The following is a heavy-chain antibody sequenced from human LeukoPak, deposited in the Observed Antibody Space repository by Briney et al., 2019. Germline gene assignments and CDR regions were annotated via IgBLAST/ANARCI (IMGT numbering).Heavy chain of an antibody. V-gene: IGHV3-13*01. CDR1: GFVLSDYG. CDR2: IGSAGDK. D-gene: IGHD3/OR15-3a*01. J-gene: IGHJ6*02. Sequence: GGSLRLSCAASGFVLSDYGIHWVRQGIGKGLDWVSGIGSAGDKYYAGSERGRFTISRENAENFVYLQMNGLRAEDTAIYYCVRARRETSSRPWTSGMDVWGQGTTVTVSS. CDR3: VRARRETSSRPWTSGMDV.